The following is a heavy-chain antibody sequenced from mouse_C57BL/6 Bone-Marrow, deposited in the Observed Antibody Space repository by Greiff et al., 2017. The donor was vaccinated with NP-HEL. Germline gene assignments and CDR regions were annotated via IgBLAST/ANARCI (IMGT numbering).Heavy chain of an antibody. CDR3: ASVRVGFAY. Sequence: VMLVESGPGLVAPSQSLSITCTVSGFSLTSYGVDWVRQSPGKGLEWLGVIWGVGSTNYNSALKSRLSISKDNSKSQVFLKMNSLQTDDTAMYYCASVRVGFAYWGQGTLVTVSA. J-gene: IGHJ3*01. V-gene: IGHV2-6*01. CDR2: IWGVGST. D-gene: IGHD1-1*01. CDR1: GFSLTSYG.